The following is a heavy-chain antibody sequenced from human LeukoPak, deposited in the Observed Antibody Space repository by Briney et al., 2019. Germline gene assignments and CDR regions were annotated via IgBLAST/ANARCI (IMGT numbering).Heavy chain of an antibody. CDR3: ARKSRLELIYYYYGMDV. CDR2: INHSGST. V-gene: IGHV4-34*01. D-gene: IGHD3-16*01. J-gene: IGHJ6*02. Sequence: SETQSLTCAVYGGSFSGYYWSGIRQPPGKGLEWIGEINHSGSTNYNPSLKSRVTISVDTSKNQFSLKLSSVTAADTAVYYCARKSRLELIYYYYGMDVWGQGTTVTVSS. CDR1: GGSFSGYY.